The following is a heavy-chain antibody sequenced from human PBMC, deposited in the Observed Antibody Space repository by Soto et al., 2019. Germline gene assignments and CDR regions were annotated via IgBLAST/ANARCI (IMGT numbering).Heavy chain of an antibody. V-gene: IGHV3-43D*04. CDR2: TNSDGTDS. Sequence: VQLVESGGIEVQTGGSLRLSCAAAGFDFEDYAMHWVRQVPGKGLEWVSLTNSDGTDSYYVDSVKGRFTISRDNAKSTLYLQMDRLRPEDTALYFCAKSLYYYDSSPLDHWGQGTLVTVSS. D-gene: IGHD3-22*01. CDR3: AKSLYYYDSSPLDH. J-gene: IGHJ4*02. CDR1: GFDFEDYA.